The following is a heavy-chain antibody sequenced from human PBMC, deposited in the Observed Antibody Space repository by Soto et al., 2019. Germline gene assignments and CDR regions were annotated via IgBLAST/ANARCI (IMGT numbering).Heavy chain of an antibody. J-gene: IGHJ4*02. D-gene: IGHD2-15*01. V-gene: IGHV3-33*01. CDR2: IWYDGSNK. Sequence: GGSLRLSCAASGFTFSSYGMHWVRQAPGKGLEWVAVIWYDGSNKYYADSVKGRFTISRDNSKNTLYLQMNSLRAEDTAVYYCARDGSSFPGHSAPHAKPPSYYFDYWGQGTLVTVSS. CDR1: GFTFSSYG. CDR3: ARDGSSFPGHSAPHAKPPSYYFDY.